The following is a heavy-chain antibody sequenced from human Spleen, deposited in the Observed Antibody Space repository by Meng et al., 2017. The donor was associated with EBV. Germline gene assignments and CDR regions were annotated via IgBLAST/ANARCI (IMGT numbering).Heavy chain of an antibody. V-gene: IGHV4-4*02. CDR3: ARIDGYGNFDY. CDR2: RYHSGST. D-gene: IGHD5-24*01. J-gene: IGHJ4*02. CDR1: VSSITFTYS. Sequence: LGEVLPGLVKPSGPLSLTSAVSVSSITFTYSLRWVRQPPGKGLEWNGERYHSGSTNYNPSLKSRVTISVDKSKYQFSLKLASVTAADTAVDYWARIDGYGNFDYWGQGTLVTVSS.